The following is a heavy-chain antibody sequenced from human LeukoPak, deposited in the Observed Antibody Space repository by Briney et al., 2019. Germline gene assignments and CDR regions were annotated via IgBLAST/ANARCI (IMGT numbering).Heavy chain of an antibody. V-gene: IGHV1-8*01. CDR3: ARGFCSSTSCYSP. CDR1: GYTFTSYD. CDR2: MNPNSGNT. Sequence: ASVKVSCKASGYTFTSYDINWVRQATGQGLEWVGWMNPNSGNTGYAQKFQGRVTMTRNTSISKAYMELSSLRSEDTAVYYCARGFCSSTSCYSPWGQGTLVTVSS. D-gene: IGHD2-2*01. J-gene: IGHJ5*02.